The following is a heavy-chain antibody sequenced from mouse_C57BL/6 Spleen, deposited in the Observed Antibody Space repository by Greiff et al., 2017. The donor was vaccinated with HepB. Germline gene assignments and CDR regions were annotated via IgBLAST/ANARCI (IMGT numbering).Heavy chain of an antibody. Sequence: QVQLQQPGAELVRPGSSVKLSCKASGYTFTSYWMHWVKQRPIQGLEWIGNIDPSDSETHYNQKFKDKATLTVDKSSSKSYMQLSSLTSEDAAVDYCARGFDGYYRYFDVWGTGTTVTVSS. CDR1: GYTFTSYW. J-gene: IGHJ1*03. V-gene: IGHV1-52*01. D-gene: IGHD2-3*01. CDR3: ARGFDGYYRYFDV. CDR2: IDPSDSET.